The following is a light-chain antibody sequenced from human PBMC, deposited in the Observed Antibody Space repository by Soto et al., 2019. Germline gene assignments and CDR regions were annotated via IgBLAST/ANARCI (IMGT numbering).Light chain of an antibody. CDR1: SSDVGGYNY. J-gene: IGLJ1*01. Sequence: QSALTQPASVSGSPVQSITISCTGTSSDVGGYNYVSWYQQRPGKAPKLMIYEVSNRPSGVSNRFSGSRSGNTSSLSISGLQAEDEADYYCSSYTSSSTLYVFGTGTKVTVL. V-gene: IGLV2-14*01. CDR3: SSYTSSSTLYV. CDR2: EVS.